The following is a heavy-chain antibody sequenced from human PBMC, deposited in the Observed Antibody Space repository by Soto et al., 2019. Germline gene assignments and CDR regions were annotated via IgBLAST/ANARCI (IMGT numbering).Heavy chain of an antibody. CDR3: NRAYGDSFANYYYYYMDV. CDR1: GFTFSSYS. J-gene: IGHJ6*03. D-gene: IGHD4-17*01. V-gene: IGHV3-48*01. Sequence: EVQLVESGGGLVQPGGSLRLSCAASGFTFSSYSMNWVRQAPGKGLQWVSYISSSSSTIYYADSVKGRFTISRDNAKNSLYLQMNSLRAEDTAVYYCNRAYGDSFANYYYYYMDVWGKGTTVTVSS. CDR2: ISSSSSTI.